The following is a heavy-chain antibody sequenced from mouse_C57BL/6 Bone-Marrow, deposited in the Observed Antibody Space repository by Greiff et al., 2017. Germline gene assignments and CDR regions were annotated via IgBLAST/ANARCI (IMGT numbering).Heavy chain of an antibody. Sequence: VQLQQSGPELVKPGASVKISCKASGYTFTDYYMNWVKQSHGKSLEWIGDINPNNGGTSYNQKFKGKATLTVDKSSSTAYMELRSLTSEDSAVYYCARKNSYGSSSAWFAYWGQGTLVTVSA. CDR1: GYTFTDYY. J-gene: IGHJ3*01. CDR2: INPNNGGT. D-gene: IGHD1-1*01. CDR3: ARKNSYGSSSAWFAY. V-gene: IGHV1-26*01.